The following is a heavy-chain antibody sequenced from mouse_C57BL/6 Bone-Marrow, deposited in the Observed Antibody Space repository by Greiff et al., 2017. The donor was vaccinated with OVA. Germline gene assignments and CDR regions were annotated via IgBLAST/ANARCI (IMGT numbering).Heavy chain of an antibody. V-gene: IGHV1-55*01. CDR2: IYPGSGST. Sequence: VQLQQPGAELVKPGASVKMSCKASGYTFTSYWITWVKQRPGQGLEWIGDIYPGSGSTNYNEKFKSKATLTVDTSSSTAYMQLSSLTSEDSAVYYCASYYYGSSYGGYFDYWGQGTTLTVSS. J-gene: IGHJ2*01. D-gene: IGHD1-1*01. CDR3: ASYYYGSSYGGYFDY. CDR1: GYTFTSYW.